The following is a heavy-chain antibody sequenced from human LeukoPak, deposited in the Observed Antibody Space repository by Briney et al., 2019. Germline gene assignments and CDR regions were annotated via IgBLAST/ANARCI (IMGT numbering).Heavy chain of an antibody. CDR2: INHSGST. Sequence: PGGSLRLSCAASGFTFSTYAMSWIRQPPGKGLEWIGEINHSGSTNYNPSLKSRVTISVDTSKNQFSLKLSSVTAADTAVYYCARGGHSSSWSPYCYYGMDVWGQGTTVTVSS. J-gene: IGHJ6*02. CDR1: GFTFSTYA. D-gene: IGHD6-13*01. V-gene: IGHV4-34*01. CDR3: ARGGHSSSWSPYCYYGMDV.